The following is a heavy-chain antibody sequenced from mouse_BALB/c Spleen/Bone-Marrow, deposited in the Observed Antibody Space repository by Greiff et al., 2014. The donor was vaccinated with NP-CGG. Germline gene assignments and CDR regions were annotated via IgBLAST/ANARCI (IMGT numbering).Heavy chain of an antibody. CDR3: AKVYYGKLGY. D-gene: IGHD2-1*01. V-gene: IGHV1-80*01. Sequence: LVESGAELVRPGSSVKISCKASGYSFRNFWMNWVKQRPGQGLEWIGQIHPGDGDSNNNGKFKGKATLTTDKSSSSAYMQLSSLSSEDTAVYFYAKVYYGKLGYWGQGTTLTVSS. CDR2: IHPGDGDS. CDR1: GYSFRNFW. J-gene: IGHJ2*01.